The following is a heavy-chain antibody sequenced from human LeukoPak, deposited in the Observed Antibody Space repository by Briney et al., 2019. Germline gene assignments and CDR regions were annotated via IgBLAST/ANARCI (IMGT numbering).Heavy chain of an antibody. Sequence: GGSLRLSCAASGFTFSSYGMHWVRQAPGKGLEWVAVISYDGSNKYYADSVKGRFTISRDNSKNTLYLHMNSLRAEDTAVYYCAKFKPGDYWGQGTLVTVSS. J-gene: IGHJ4*02. CDR1: GFTFSSYG. V-gene: IGHV3-30*18. CDR2: ISYDGSNK. CDR3: AKFKPGDY.